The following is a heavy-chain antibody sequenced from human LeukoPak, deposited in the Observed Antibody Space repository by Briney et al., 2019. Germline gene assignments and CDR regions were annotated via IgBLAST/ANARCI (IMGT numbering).Heavy chain of an antibody. V-gene: IGHV5-51*01. J-gene: IGHJ4*02. CDR2: IYPGDSDT. Sequence: GESLKISCKGSGCSFTSYWIGWVRQMPGKGLEWMGIIYPGDSDTRYSPSFEGQVTISADKSISTAYLQWSSLKASDTAMYYCARQGHDFGDYDDYWGQGTLVTVSS. CDR1: GCSFTSYW. D-gene: IGHD4-17*01. CDR3: ARQGHDFGDYDDY.